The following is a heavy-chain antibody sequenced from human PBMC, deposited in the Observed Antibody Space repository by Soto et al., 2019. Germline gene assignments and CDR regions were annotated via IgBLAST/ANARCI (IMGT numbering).Heavy chain of an antibody. J-gene: IGHJ5*02. Sequence: QLQLQESGPGLVKPSETLSLTCTVSGGSISSSSFHWGWIRQPPGKGLEWIGSIYYSGSTYYSPSLKSRVTISVDTSKNQSSLKLSSVTAADTAVYYCARRERAAGTDWWFNPWGQGTLVTVSS. CDR3: ARRERAAGTDWWFNP. CDR1: GGSISSSSFH. CDR2: IYYSGST. V-gene: IGHV4-39*01. D-gene: IGHD6-13*01.